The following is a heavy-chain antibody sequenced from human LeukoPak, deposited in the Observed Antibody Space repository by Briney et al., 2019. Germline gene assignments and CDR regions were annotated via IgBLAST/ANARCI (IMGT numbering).Heavy chain of an antibody. Sequence: GASVKVSCMVSGDTLTALSMHWVRQAPGKGLEWMGGFHPEDGETIYAQKFQGRVTMTEDTSTDTAYMELSSLRSDDTAVYYCARSPQLLYRQTFDTWGQGTMVTVSS. CDR1: GDTLTALS. J-gene: IGHJ3*02. D-gene: IGHD2-2*02. V-gene: IGHV1-24*01. CDR3: ARSPQLLYRQTFDT. CDR2: FHPEDGET.